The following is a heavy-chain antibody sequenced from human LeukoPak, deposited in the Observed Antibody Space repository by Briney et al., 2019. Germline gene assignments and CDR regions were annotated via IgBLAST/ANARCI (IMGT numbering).Heavy chain of an antibody. D-gene: IGHD3-22*01. CDR3: AKDTYDSSGYYRRFDY. CDR1: GFTFSNYG. Sequence: GGSLRLSCAASGFTFSNYGMHWVRQAPGKGLEWVAFIRYDGTNKYYADSVKGRFTISRDNSKNTLYLQMNSLRAEDTAVYYCAKDTYDSSGYYRRFDYWGQGALVTASS. CDR2: IRYDGTNK. J-gene: IGHJ4*02. V-gene: IGHV3-30*02.